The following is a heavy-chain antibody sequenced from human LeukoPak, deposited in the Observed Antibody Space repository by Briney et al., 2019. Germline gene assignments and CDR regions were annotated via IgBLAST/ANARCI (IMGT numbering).Heavy chain of an antibody. CDR2: ISRIGSTI. CDR3: AENCGGCSWYGPYGSFDI. J-gene: IGHJ3*02. CDR1: GSTFSSYE. Sequence: GGSLRLSCVASGSTFSSYEMNWVRQAQGKGRDWVSYISRIGSTIYYADSVKGRFTISRDNAKNSLYLQMNSLRGEDTAFYYCAENCGGCSWYGPYGSFDIWGQGTMVTVSS. V-gene: IGHV3-48*03. D-gene: IGHD2-15*01.